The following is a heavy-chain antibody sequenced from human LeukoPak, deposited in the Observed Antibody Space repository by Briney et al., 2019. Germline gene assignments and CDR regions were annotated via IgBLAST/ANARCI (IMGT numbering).Heavy chain of an antibody. D-gene: IGHD2-2*02. CDR1: GGSFSGYH. Sequence: SETLSLTCAVYGGSFSGYHRSWFRQPPGKGLEWIGESNYRGSTTYNPSHKSRVTISVDTSKNQLSLNLSSATAADTAVYYCSRSGLTGMRQYPRPKYYYYGMDVWSQGTTVTVSS. CDR2: SNYRGST. J-gene: IGHJ6*02. V-gene: IGHV4-34*01. CDR3: SRSGLTGMRQYPRPKYYYYGMDV.